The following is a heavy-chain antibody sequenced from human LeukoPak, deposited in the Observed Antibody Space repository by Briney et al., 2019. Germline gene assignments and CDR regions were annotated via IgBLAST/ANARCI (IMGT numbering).Heavy chain of an antibody. J-gene: IGHJ4*02. CDR1: GFTFDDYA. Sequence: PGGSLRLSCAASGFTFDDYAMHWVRQAPGKGLEWVSGISWNSGGIGYADSVKGRFTISRDNAKNSLYLQMNSLRAEDTGLYYCAKDKGRGMNRGWSGGYDWGQGTLVTVSS. CDR3: AKDKGRGMNRGWSGGYD. D-gene: IGHD6-19*01. V-gene: IGHV3-9*01. CDR2: ISWNSGGI.